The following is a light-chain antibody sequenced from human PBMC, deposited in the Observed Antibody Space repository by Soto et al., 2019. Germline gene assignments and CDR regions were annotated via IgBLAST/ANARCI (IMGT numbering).Light chain of an antibody. CDR3: HSRA. CDR2: DAS. CDR1: QSISSW. Sequence: DIQMTQSPSTRSAAVGDRVTFTCRASQSISSWLAWYQQKPGKAPKLLIWDASGLESGVPSRFSGSGSGTEFTLTISSLQPDDFATYFCHSRAFGQGTRLEIK. V-gene: IGKV1-5*01. J-gene: IGKJ5*01.